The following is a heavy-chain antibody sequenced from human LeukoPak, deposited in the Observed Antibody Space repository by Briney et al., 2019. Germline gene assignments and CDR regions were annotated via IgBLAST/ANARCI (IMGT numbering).Heavy chain of an antibody. D-gene: IGHD6-19*01. Sequence: ASVKVSCKASGYTFTSYYMHWVRQAPGQGLEWMGIINPSGGSTSYAQKFQGRVTMTRDTSTSTVYMELSSLRSEDTAVYYCARVAWLRGSGWYRGPLAYWGQGTLVTVSS. CDR2: INPSGGST. V-gene: IGHV1-46*01. CDR1: GYTFTSYY. CDR3: ARVAWLRGSGWYRGPLAY. J-gene: IGHJ4*02.